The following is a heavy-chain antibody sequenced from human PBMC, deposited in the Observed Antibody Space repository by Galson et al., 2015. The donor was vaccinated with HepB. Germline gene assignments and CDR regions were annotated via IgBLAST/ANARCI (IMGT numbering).Heavy chain of an antibody. V-gene: IGHV4-34*01. D-gene: IGHD3-10*01. J-gene: IGHJ2*01. CDR1: GGSLSGYY. CDR3: ARIGGFCRSTTCRYRPWYFDV. Sequence: ETLSLTCAVYGGSLSGYYWSWIRQVPGKGLEWIGEINHKGSTNYNPSLKSRVTMSLDASKNQFSLKLNSVTAADTAVYYCARIGGFCRSTTCRYRPWYFDVWGRGTLITVSP. CDR2: INHKGST.